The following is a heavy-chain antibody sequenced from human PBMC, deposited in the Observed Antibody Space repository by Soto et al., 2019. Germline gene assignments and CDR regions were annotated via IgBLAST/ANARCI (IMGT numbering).Heavy chain of an antibody. CDR1: GFTFSSYA. CDR3: AREGGQGARTLDY. CDR2: ISYDGSNK. V-gene: IGHV3-30-3*01. J-gene: IGHJ4*02. D-gene: IGHD3-16*01. Sequence: QVQLVESGGGVVQPGRSLRLSCAASGFTFSSYAMHWVRQAPGKGLEWVAVISYDGSNKYYADSVKGRFTISRDNSKNTLYLQMNSLRAEDTAVYYCAREGGQGARTLDYWGQGTLVTVSS.